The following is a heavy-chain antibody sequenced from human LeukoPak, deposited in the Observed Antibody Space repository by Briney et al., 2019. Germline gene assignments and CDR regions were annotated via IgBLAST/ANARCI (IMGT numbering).Heavy chain of an antibody. D-gene: IGHD6-13*01. CDR2: ISYDGSNK. CDR3: AKDRRIAAAWYYYGMDV. CDR1: GFTFSSYA. V-gene: IGHV3-30*04. J-gene: IGHJ6*02. Sequence: PGRSLRLSCAASGFTFSSYAMHWVRQAPGKGLEWVAVISYDGSNKYYADSVKGRFTISRDNSKNTLYLQMNSLRAEDTAVYYCAKDRRIAAAWYYYGMDVWGQGTTVTVSS.